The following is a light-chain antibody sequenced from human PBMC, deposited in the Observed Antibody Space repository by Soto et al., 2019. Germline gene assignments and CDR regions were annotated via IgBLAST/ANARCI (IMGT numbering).Light chain of an antibody. V-gene: IGLV2-14*03. J-gene: IGLJ1*01. Sequence: QSVLTQPASVSGSPGRTITISCTGAISDVGAYNYVSWYQQHPGKAPKLIIFDARSRPSGVSSRFSGSKSGNSASLTISGLQAEDEADYYCTSYSTATNNFVLGPGTKVTVL. CDR2: DAR. CDR1: ISDVGAYNY. CDR3: TSYSTATNNFV.